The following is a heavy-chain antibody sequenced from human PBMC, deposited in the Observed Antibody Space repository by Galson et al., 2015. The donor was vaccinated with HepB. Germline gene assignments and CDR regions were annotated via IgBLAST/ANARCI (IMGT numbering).Heavy chain of an antibody. D-gene: IGHD2-2*02. J-gene: IGHJ4*02. V-gene: IGHV1-18*01. CDR2: ISAYNGNT. Sequence: QSGAEVKKPGTSVKVSCKASGYTFTSYGISWVRQAPGQGLEWMGWISAYNGNTYYAQNLQGRVTMTTDTSTSTAYMELRSLRSDDTAVYYCARVGGTPGPRYCSSTSCYTFDYWGQGTLVTVSS. CDR1: GYTFTSYG. CDR3: ARVGGTPGPRYCSSTSCYTFDY.